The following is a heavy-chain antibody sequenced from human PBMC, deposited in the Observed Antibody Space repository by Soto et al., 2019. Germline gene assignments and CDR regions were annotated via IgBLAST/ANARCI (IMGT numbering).Heavy chain of an antibody. CDR2: MNPNSGKT. J-gene: IGHJ6*02. CDR3: ARRPLRILGALLGGGPLDD. D-gene: IGHD3-16*01. CDR1: GYTFTSYD. V-gene: IGHV1-8*01. Sequence: QVQLVQSGAEVKKPGASVKVSCKASGYTFTSYDINWVRQATGQGLEWMGWMNPNSGKTGYAQKLQGRVTLTGKTFSSTAEMEVSSMRCEGSGVFYRARRPLRILGALLGGGPLDDWGQGTTVTVSS.